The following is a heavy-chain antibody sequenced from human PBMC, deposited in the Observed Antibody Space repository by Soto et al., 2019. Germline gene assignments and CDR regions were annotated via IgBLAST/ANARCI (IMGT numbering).Heavy chain of an antibody. CDR2: MSGSSSTT. D-gene: IGHD3-16*02. Sequence: PXGSLRLSCATSVLTFSNYAMSCVRHSPGGGLEWVSSMSGSSSTTYYADSVRGRFTISRDRSKNTLYLQMSSLRAEDTALYYCAKNKERELQRVIEFWGQGTLVSVSS. J-gene: IGHJ4*02. CDR3: AKNKERELQRVIEF. V-gene: IGHV3-23*01. CDR1: VLTFSNYA.